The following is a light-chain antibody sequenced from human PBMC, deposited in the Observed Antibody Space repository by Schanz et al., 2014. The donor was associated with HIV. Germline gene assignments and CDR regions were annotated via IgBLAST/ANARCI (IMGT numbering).Light chain of an antibody. V-gene: IGLV2-23*02. J-gene: IGLJ2*01. CDR1: SNDVGSYNL. CDR2: EVS. CDR3: CSYAGSSTLL. Sequence: QSALTQPASVSGSPGQSITISCTGTSNDVGSYNLVSWPQQHPGKAPQLIVYEVSERPSGFSNRFSGSKSGNTASLTISGLQAEDEADYYCCSYAGSSTLLFGGGTKLTVL.